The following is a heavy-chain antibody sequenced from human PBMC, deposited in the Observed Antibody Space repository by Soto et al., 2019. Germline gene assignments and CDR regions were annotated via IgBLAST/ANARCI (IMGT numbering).Heavy chain of an antibody. V-gene: IGHV3-23*01. D-gene: IGHD6-13*01. CDR1: GFTFSSYA. J-gene: IGHJ4*02. CDR2: ISGSGGST. CDR3: AKSANGDLVAAPVHFDY. Sequence: EVQLLESGGGLVQPGGSLRLSCAASGFTFSSYAMSWVRQAPGKGLEWVSAISGSGGSTYYADSVKGRFTISRDNSRNSLCLQMNSLIGEDTSVYYCAKSANGDLVAAPVHFDYWGQGTLVTASS.